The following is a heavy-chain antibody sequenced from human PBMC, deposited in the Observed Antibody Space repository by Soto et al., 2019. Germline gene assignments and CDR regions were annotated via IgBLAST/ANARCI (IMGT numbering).Heavy chain of an antibody. D-gene: IGHD3-22*01. CDR3: ARVITDPYYDSSGYPFS. J-gene: IGHJ4*02. CDR1: GGTFSSYA. V-gene: IGHV1-69*13. CDR2: IIPIFGTA. Sequence: ASVKVSCKASGGTFSSYAISWVRQAPGQGLEWMGGIIPIFGTANYAQKFQGRVTITADESTSTAYMELSSLRSEDTAVYYCARVITDPYYDSSGYPFSWGQGTLVTVSS.